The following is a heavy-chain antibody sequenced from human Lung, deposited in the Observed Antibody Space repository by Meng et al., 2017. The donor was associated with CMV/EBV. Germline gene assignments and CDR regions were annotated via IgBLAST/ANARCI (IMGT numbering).Heavy chain of an antibody. J-gene: IGHJ4*02. V-gene: IGHV3-30*04. D-gene: IGHD5-18*01. CDR3: ARGYNYALDY. CDR1: GFRCRSYA. CDR2: ISYDGSKK. Sequence: LSSGSSGFRCRSYAVHWVRQAPGKEMEWVAVISYDGSKKYCADSVKGRFTISRDNSKKTLDLQMKSLRVEDTAVYYCARGYNYALDYWGQGTLVTVSS.